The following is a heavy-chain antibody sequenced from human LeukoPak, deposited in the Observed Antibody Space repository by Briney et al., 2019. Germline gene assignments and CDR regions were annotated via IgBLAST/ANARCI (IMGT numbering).Heavy chain of an antibody. CDR2: IYHSGST. V-gene: IGHV4-38-2*02. CDR3: ARETCGSTSCYKGTFDY. Sequence: SETLSLTCTVSGYSISSGYYWGWIRQPPGKGLEWIGSIYHSGSTYYNPSLKSRVTISVDTSKNQFSLKLSSVTAADTAVYYCARETCGSTSCYKGTFDYWGQGTLVTVSS. J-gene: IGHJ4*02. D-gene: IGHD2-2*02. CDR1: GYSISSGYY.